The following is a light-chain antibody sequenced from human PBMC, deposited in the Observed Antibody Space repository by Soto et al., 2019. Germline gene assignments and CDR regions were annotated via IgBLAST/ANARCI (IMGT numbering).Light chain of an antibody. CDR2: GAS. V-gene: IGKV3-20*01. CDR1: QRVSSSY. CDR3: QQYGSSPPVT. Sequence: EIVLTQSPGTLSLSPGERATLSCRASQRVSSSYLAWYQQKPGQAPRLLIYGASGRATGIPDRFSGSGSGTDFTLTIIRLEHEDFAVYYCQQYGSSPPVTFGQGTRLEIK. J-gene: IGKJ5*01.